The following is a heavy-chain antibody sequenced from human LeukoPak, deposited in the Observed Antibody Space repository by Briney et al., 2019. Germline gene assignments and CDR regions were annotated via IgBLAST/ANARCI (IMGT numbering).Heavy chain of an antibody. D-gene: IGHD6-13*01. J-gene: IGHJ4*02. V-gene: IGHV3-64*01. CDR1: GFTFSSYA. CDR3: ARSAPGYSSSWYNY. Sequence: PGGSLRLSCAASGFTFSSYAMHWVRQAPGKGLEYVSAISSNGGSTYYANSVKGRFTISRDNSKNTLYFQMGSLRAEDTAAYYCARSAPGYSSSWYNYWGQGTLVTVSS. CDR2: ISSNGGST.